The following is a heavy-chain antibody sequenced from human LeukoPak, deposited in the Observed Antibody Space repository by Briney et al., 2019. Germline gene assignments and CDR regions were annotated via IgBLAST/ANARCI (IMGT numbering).Heavy chain of an antibody. V-gene: IGHV1-69*06. CDR2: IIPIFGTA. J-gene: IGHJ5*02. CDR1: GGTFSSYA. CDR3: ARARTDYDFWSGYYRYNWFDP. D-gene: IGHD3-3*01. Sequence: SEKVSCKASGGTFSSYAISWVRQAPGQGLEWMGGIIPIFGTANYAQKFQGRVTITADKSTSTAYMELSSLRSEDTAVYYCARARTDYDFWSGYYRYNWFDPWGQGTLVTVSS.